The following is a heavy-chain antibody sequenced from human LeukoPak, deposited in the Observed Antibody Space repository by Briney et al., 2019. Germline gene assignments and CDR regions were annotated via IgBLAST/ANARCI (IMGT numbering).Heavy chain of an antibody. CDR1: GGSISSYY. J-gene: IGHJ3*02. CDR2: IYYSGST. D-gene: IGHD5-12*01. CDR3: ARDTWMDGFDI. Sequence: SETLSLTCTVSGGSISSYYWSWIRQPPGKGLEWVGYIYYSGSTYYNPSLRSRVTISVDTSKNQFSLKLSSVTAADTAVYYCARDTWMDGFDIWGQGTMVTVSS. V-gene: IGHV4-59*01.